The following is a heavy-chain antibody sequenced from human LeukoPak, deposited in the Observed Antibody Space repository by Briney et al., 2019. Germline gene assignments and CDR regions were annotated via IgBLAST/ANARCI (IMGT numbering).Heavy chain of an antibody. V-gene: IGHV3-23*01. CDR2: ISGSGGST. CDR1: GFTFSSYW. D-gene: IGHD3-3*01. J-gene: IGHJ1*01. Sequence: PGGSLRLSCAASGFTFSSYWMSWVRQAPGKGLEWVSAISGSGGSTYYADSVKGRFTISRDNSKNTLYLQMNSLRAEDTAVYYCAKDSETNYDFWSGYYTGIGYFQHWGQGTLVTVSS. CDR3: AKDSETNYDFWSGYYTGIGYFQH.